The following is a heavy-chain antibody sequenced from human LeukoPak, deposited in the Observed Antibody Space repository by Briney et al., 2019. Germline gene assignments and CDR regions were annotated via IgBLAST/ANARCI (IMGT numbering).Heavy chain of an antibody. V-gene: IGHV3-23*01. CDR3: AKDRGDIVVVPAAILHSGSFDY. Sequence: GGSLRLSCAASGFTFSSYAMSWVRQAPGKGLEWVSAISGSGGSTYYADSVKGRFTISRDNSKNTLYLQMNSLRAEDTAVYYCAKDRGDIVVVPAAILHSGSFDYWGQGTLVTVSS. D-gene: IGHD2-2*02. CDR1: GFTFSSYA. J-gene: IGHJ4*02. CDR2: ISGSGGST.